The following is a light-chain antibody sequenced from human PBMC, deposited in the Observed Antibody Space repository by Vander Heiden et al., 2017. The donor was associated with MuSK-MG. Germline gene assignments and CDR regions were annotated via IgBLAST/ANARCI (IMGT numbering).Light chain of an antibody. CDR3: MIRHNNVVE. CDR2: YKSDSDK. Sequence: QAVLTQPASLSASPGASASLTCTLPSGINVATYRIYWYQQKPGSPPHYLLRYKSDSDKQRGSGVPSRFSGSKDASANAGILLISGLQSEDEADYYCMIRHNNVVEFGGGTKVTVL. CDR1: SGINVATYR. V-gene: IGLV5-45*01. J-gene: IGLJ2*01.